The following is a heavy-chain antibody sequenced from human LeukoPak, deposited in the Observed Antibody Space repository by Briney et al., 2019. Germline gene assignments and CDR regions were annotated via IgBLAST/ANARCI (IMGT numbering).Heavy chain of an antibody. J-gene: IGHJ6*03. CDR3: ARDPYNGAYSEGYYYYYMDV. V-gene: IGHV3-21*01. CDR1: GFTFSGYS. CDR2: ISTSSSYM. Sequence: GGSLRLSCVASGFTFSGYSMSWVRQAPGKGLEWVSSISTSSSYMFYADSVKGRFTISRDNAQNSLYLQMNSLRVEGTAIYYCARDPYNGAYSEGYYYYYMDVWGKGTTVTVSS. D-gene: IGHD1-1*01.